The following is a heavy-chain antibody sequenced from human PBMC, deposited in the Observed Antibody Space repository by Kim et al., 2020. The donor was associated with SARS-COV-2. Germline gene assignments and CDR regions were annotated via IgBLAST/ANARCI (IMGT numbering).Heavy chain of an antibody. CDR1: GFTFSSYG. CDR3: AKDPLERPMARIRLGWYFDL. Sequence: GGSLRLSCAASGFTFSSYGMHWVRQAPGEGLEWVAVISYDGSNKYYADSVKGRFTISRDNSKNTLYLQMNSLRAEDTAVYYCAKDPLERPMARIRLGWYFDLWGRGTLVTVSS. D-gene: IGHD1-1*01. V-gene: IGHV3-30*18. J-gene: IGHJ2*01. CDR2: ISYDGSNK.